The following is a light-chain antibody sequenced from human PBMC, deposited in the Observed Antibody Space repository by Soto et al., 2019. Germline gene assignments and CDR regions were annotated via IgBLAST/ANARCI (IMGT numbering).Light chain of an antibody. CDR1: NSNIVRNT. V-gene: IGLV1-44*01. CDR3: CSFAGDYTYV. Sequence: QSVLTQPPSASGTPGQMVIISCSGGNSNIVRNTVNWYQHLPGTAPKLLIYSNNQRPSGVPDRFSGSKSGTSASLAIRGLQSDDEADYYCCSFAGDYTYVFEAGTKVTVL. CDR2: SNN. J-gene: IGLJ1*01.